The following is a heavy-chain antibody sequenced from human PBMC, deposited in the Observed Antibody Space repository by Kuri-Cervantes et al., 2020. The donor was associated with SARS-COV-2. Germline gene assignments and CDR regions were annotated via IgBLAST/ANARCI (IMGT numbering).Heavy chain of an antibody. D-gene: IGHD6-13*01. CDR2: ISSSSSYI. Sequence: GGSLRLSCAASGFTFSSYSMNWVRQAPGKGLEWVSSISSSSSYIYYADSVKGRFTISRENAKNSLYLQMNSLRAEDTAVYYCARLSSSWYLDYWGQGTLVTVSS. CDR1: GFTFSSYS. V-gene: IGHV3-21*01. J-gene: IGHJ4*02. CDR3: ARLSSSWYLDY.